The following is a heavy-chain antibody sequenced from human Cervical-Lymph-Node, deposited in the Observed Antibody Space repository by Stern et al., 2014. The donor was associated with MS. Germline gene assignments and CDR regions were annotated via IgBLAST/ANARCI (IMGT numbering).Heavy chain of an antibody. CDR1: GFTFSSYA. V-gene: IGHV3-23*04. CDR2: ISGSGGST. Sequence: EMQLVESGGGLVQPGGSLRLSCAASGFTFSSYAMSWVRQAPGKGLEWVSAISGSGGSTYYADSVKGRFTISRDNSKNTLYLQMNSLRAEDTAVYYCAKDRRYYYDSSEPFDYWGQGTLVTVSS. CDR3: AKDRRYYYDSSEPFDY. J-gene: IGHJ4*02. D-gene: IGHD3-22*01.